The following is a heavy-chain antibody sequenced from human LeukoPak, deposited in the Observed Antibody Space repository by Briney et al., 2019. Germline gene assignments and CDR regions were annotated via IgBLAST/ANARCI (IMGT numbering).Heavy chain of an antibody. CDR2: TYDGGTT. CDR3: ARVTSVTYGSGNYYQENTDY. D-gene: IGHD3-10*01. J-gene: IGHJ4*02. Sequence: PGGSLRLSCAASGFTVSSYHLSWVRQAPGKGLEWVSVTYDGGTTYYADSVKGRFTISRDTSKNTLYLRMNSLRAEDTAVYYCARVTSVTYGSGNYYQENTDYWGQGTLVTVSS. CDR1: GFTVSSYH. V-gene: IGHV3-66*01.